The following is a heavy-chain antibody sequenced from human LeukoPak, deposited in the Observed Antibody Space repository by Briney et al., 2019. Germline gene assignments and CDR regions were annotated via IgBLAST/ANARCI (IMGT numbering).Heavy chain of an antibody. CDR1: GFTFSSYG. V-gene: IGHV3-33*08. CDR3: ASSSRDNWGGYFDY. J-gene: IGHJ4*02. Sequence: GGSLRLSCAASGFTFSSYGMHWVRQAPGKGLEWVAVIWYGGSNKYYADSVKGRFTISRDNSKNTLYLQMNSLRAEDTAVYYCASSSRDNWGGYFDYWGQGTLVTVSS. CDR2: IWYGGSNK. D-gene: IGHD7-27*01.